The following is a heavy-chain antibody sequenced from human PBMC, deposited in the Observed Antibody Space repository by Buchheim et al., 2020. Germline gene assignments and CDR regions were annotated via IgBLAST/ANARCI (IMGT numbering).Heavy chain of an antibody. J-gene: IGHJ6*02. CDR3: ARSGALLYYYGMDV. CDR2: IKSDGSEK. D-gene: IGHD1-26*01. V-gene: IGHV3-7*01. Sequence: EVQLVESGGGMVQPGGSLRLSCAVSGFTFSSSWMNWVRQAPGRGLEWVADIKSDGSEKYYVDPVKGRFTVSRDNSKNSLYLQMNSLRAEDTAVYYCARSGALLYYYGMDVWGQGST. CDR1: GFTFSSSW.